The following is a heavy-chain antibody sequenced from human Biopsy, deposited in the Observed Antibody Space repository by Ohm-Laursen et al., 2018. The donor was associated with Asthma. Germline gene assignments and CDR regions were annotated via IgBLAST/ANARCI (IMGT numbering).Heavy chain of an antibody. CDR2: ISYDGRNT. D-gene: IGHD2-21*02. V-gene: IGHV3-30*04. CDR1: GFTFDNYT. CDR3: ARGGLHYYEYYGMDV. Sequence: SLRLSCAAPGFTFDNYTMHWVRQAPGKGLEWVTIISYDGRNTYYADSVEGRFTISRDNSKNTLFLQMSSLRPEDTAVYYCARGGLHYYEYYGMDVWGQGTTVTVSS. J-gene: IGHJ6*02.